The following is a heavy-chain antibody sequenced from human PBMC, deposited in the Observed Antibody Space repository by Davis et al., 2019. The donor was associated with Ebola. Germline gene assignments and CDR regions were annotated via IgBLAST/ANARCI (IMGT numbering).Heavy chain of an antibody. CDR1: GFTFSGSA. CDR3: AKAGDKGYNWNYGWFDP. D-gene: IGHD1-7*01. CDR2: IRSKANSYAT. J-gene: IGHJ5*02. Sequence: GESLKISCAASGFTFSGSAMHWVRQASGKGLEWVGRIRSKANSYATAYAASVKGRFTISRDDSKNTAYLQMNSLRAEDTAVYYCAKAGDKGYNWNYGWFDPWGQGTLVTVSS. V-gene: IGHV3-73*01.